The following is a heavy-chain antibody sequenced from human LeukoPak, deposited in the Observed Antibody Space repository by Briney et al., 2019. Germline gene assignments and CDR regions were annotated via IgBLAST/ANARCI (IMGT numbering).Heavy chain of an antibody. V-gene: IGHV4-39*01. CDR3: ARHLAYCGGDCYYDY. Sequence: SETLSLTCTVSGGSISSSSYYWGWIPQPPGKGLEWIGSIYYSESTNYNPSIKSRVTISVDTSKNQFSLKLSSVTAADTAVYYCARHLAYCGGDCYYDYWGQGTLVTVSS. CDR1: GGSISSSSYY. J-gene: IGHJ4*02. CDR2: IYYSEST. D-gene: IGHD2-21*02.